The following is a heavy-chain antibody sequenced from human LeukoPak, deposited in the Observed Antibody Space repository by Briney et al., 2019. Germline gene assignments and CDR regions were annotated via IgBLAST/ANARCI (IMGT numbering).Heavy chain of an antibody. J-gene: IGHJ6*02. CDR3: ARIRVDYGDYGMDV. CDR1: GFTFSNYW. Sequence: GGSLRLSCASSGFTFSNYWMSWVRQAPGRGLEWVTNIKMDASEIYYVDSVKGRFTISRDNARNSLFLQMNSLRVEDTAVYYCARIRVDYGDYGMDVWGQGTTVIVSS. CDR2: IKMDASEI. D-gene: IGHD4-17*01. V-gene: IGHV3-7*05.